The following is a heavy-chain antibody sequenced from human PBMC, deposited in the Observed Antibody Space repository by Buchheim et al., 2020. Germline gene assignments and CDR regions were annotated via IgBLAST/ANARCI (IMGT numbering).Heavy chain of an antibody. Sequence: QVQLQQWGAGLLKPSETLSLTCAVSGGSFSGYYWSWIRQPPGKGLEWIGEINHSGSTNYNPSLKSRVTISVDTSKNQFSLKLSSVTAADTAVYYCARTGSGSYYNENWFDPWGQGTL. J-gene: IGHJ5*02. CDR3: ARTGSGSYYNENWFDP. D-gene: IGHD3-10*01. CDR1: GGSFSGYY. V-gene: IGHV4-34*01. CDR2: INHSGST.